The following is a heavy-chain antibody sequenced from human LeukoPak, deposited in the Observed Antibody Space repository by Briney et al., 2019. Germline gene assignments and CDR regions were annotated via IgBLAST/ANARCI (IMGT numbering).Heavy chain of an antibody. CDR3: ARGDDGPTHYFDY. J-gene: IGHJ4*02. CDR2: IDHSGST. CDR1: GGSISTSNYL. Sequence: SETLSLTCSVSGGSISTSNYLWAWIRQPPGKGLEWIGEIDHSGSTTYNPSLKSRVTIAVDTSKNQFSLKLSSVTAADTAVYYCARGDDGPTHYFDYWGQGTLVSVSS. D-gene: IGHD4/OR15-4a*01. V-gene: IGHV4-39*07.